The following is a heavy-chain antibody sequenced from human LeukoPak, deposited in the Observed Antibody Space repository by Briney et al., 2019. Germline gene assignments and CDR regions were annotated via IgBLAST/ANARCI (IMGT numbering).Heavy chain of an antibody. CDR2: INHSGST. J-gene: IGHJ5*02. D-gene: IGHD3-10*01. Sequence: SETLSLTCAVYGGSFSGYYWSWIRQPPGKGLEWIGEINHSGSTNYNPSLKSRVTISVDTSKNQFSLKLSSVTAADTAVYYCARDWLYYYGSGSYPRFDPWGQGTLVTVSS. CDR1: GGSFSGYY. CDR3: ARDWLYYYGSGSYPRFDP. V-gene: IGHV4-34*01.